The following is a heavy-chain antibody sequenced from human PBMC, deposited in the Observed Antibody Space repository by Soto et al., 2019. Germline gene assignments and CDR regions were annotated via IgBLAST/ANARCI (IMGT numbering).Heavy chain of an antibody. V-gene: IGHV3-33*01. CDR3: ASTYSSGWNGMDV. D-gene: IGHD6-19*01. J-gene: IGHJ6*02. Sequence: VGSLRLSCAASGFTFSSYGMHWVRQAPGKGLEWVAVIWYDGSNKYYADSVKGRFTISRDNSKNTLYLQMNSLRAEDTAVYYCASTYSSGWNGMDVWGQGTTVTVS. CDR1: GFTFSSYG. CDR2: IWYDGSNK.